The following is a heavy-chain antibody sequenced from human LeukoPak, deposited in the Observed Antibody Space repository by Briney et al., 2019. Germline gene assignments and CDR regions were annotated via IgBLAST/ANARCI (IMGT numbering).Heavy chain of an antibody. D-gene: IGHD1-20*01. J-gene: IGHJ5*02. Sequence: SETLSLTCAVYGGSFSGYYWSWIRQPPGKGLEWIGEINHSGSTNYNPSLKSRVTISVDTSKNQFSLKLSPVTAADTAVYYCARGRITGTPRYWFDPWGQGTLVTVSS. CDR1: GGSFSGYY. V-gene: IGHV4-34*01. CDR2: INHSGST. CDR3: ARGRITGTPRYWFDP.